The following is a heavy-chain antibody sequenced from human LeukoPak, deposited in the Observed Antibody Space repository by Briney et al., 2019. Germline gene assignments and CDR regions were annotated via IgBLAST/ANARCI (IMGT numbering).Heavy chain of an antibody. D-gene: IGHD3-9*01. V-gene: IGHV1-69*01. Sequence: GSSVKVSCKASGGTFSSYAISWVRQAPGQGLEWMGGIIPIFGTANYAQKFQGRVTITADESTSTAYMELSSLRSEDTAVYYCARGFPNVNKNYDILTGYPYYFDYWGQGTLVTVSS. CDR1: GGTFSSYA. CDR3: ARGFPNVNKNYDILTGYPYYFDY. CDR2: IIPIFGTA. J-gene: IGHJ4*02.